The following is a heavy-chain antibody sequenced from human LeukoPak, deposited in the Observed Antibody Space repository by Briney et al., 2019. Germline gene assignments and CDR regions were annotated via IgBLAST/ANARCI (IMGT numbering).Heavy chain of an antibody. CDR2: IYHSGST. V-gene: IGHV4-4*02. CDR3: ARARKLHYYGSGSYYNTAAYYFDY. D-gene: IGHD3-10*01. CDR1: GGSISSSNW. J-gene: IGHJ4*02. Sequence: PSGTLSLTCAVSGGSISSSNWWSWVRQPPGKGLEWIGEIYHSGSTNYNPSLKSRVTISVDKSKNQFSLKLSSVTAADTAVYYCARARKLHYYGSGSYYNTAAYYFDYWGQGTLVTVSS.